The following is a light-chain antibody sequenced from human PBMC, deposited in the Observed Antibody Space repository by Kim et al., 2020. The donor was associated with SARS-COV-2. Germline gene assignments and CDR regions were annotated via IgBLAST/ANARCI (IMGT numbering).Light chain of an antibody. V-gene: IGLV1-47*01. J-gene: IGLJ1*01. CDR1: SSNIGSNY. CDR2: RNN. Sequence: ELTQPPSASGTPGQRVTISCSGSSSNIGSNYVYWYQQLPGTAPKLLIYRNNQRPSGVPDRFSGSKSGTSASLAISGLRSEDEADYYCAAWDDSLSGYVFGTGSKVTVL. CDR3: AAWDDSLSGYV.